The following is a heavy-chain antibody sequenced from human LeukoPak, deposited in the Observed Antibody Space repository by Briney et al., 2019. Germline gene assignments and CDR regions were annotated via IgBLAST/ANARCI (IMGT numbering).Heavy chain of an antibody. Sequence: GGSLRLSCEASGFTFSSYWMHWVRQAPGKGLVWVSRINNDGSNTIYADSVKGRFTVSRDNAKNTLYLQMNSLRVEDTAVYYCARDRPHNWFDPWGQGALVTVSS. CDR1: GFTFSSYW. CDR2: INNDGSNT. D-gene: IGHD6-6*01. J-gene: IGHJ5*02. CDR3: ARDRPHNWFDP. V-gene: IGHV3-74*01.